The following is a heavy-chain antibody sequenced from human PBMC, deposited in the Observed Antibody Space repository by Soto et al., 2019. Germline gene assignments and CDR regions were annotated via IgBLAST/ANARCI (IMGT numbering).Heavy chain of an antibody. CDR2: VHYRGSI. J-gene: IGHJ4*02. CDR3: ARYRYGRSSSLANRIDF. Sequence: PSETLSLTCTVSGGSITSNTFYWDWIRQPPGKGLEWIGSVHYRGSIYYNPSLKSRVSISVDTSKNQFSLRLTSVTAADSAVYYCARYRYGRSSSLANRIDFWGQGTLVTVSS. D-gene: IGHD6-6*01. CDR1: GGSITSNTFY. V-gene: IGHV4-39*07.